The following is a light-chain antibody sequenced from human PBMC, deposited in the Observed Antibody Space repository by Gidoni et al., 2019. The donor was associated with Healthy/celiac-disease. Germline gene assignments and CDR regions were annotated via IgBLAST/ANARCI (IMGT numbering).Light chain of an antibody. Sequence: EIVFTQSPGTLSLSPGERATLSCRASQSVTSTYLAWYQQKPGQAPMLLIFHASSRSTGIPYRFSGSGSGTDFTLTISRLEPEYSAVYYCQHYGSSPTFGQGTKVEIK. CDR2: HAS. CDR1: QSVTSTY. J-gene: IGKJ1*01. V-gene: IGKV3-20*01. CDR3: QHYGSSPT.